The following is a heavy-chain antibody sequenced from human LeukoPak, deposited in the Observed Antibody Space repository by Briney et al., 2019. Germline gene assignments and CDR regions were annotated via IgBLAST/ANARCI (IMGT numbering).Heavy chain of an antibody. J-gene: IGHJ4*02. CDR2: ISYDGSNK. CDR3: AKDDGSYYRFFDY. D-gene: IGHD1-26*01. CDR1: GFTFSSYG. V-gene: IGHV3-30*18. Sequence: GGSLRLSCAASGFTFSSYGMHWVRQAPGKGLEWVAVISYDGSNKYYADSVKGRFTISRDNSKNTLYLQMNSLRAEDTAVYYCAKDDGSYYRFFDYGGQGTLVTVSS.